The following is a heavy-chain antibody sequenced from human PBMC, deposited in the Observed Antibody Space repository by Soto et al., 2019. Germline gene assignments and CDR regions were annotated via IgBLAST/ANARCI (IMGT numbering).Heavy chain of an antibody. CDR2: ISYDGSNK. Sequence: QVQLVESGGGVVQPGRSLRLSCAASGFTFSSYAMHWVRQAPGKGLEWVAVISYDGSNKYYADSVKGRFTISRDNSKNTLYLQMNSLRAEDTAVYYCARGVITFGGVIVSRTNDYWGQGTLVTVSS. CDR1: GFTFSSYA. J-gene: IGHJ4*02. D-gene: IGHD3-16*02. V-gene: IGHV3-30-3*01. CDR3: ARGVITFGGVIVSRTNDY.